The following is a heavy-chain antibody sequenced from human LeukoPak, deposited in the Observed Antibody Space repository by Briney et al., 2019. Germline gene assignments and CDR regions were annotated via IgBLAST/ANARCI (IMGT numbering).Heavy chain of an antibody. V-gene: IGHV3-48*02. CDR2: ISSSSGSI. J-gene: IGHJ3*01. CDR3: ARGGYSSGWSRSAFDV. D-gene: IGHD6-19*01. Sequence: GGSLRLSCAASGFTFTSYTMNWVRQAPGKGLGWVSYISSSSGSIYYADSVKGRFTISRDNAKNSLYLQMNSLRDEDTAMYYCARGGYSSGWSRSAFDVWGQGTMVTVSS. CDR1: GFTFTSYT.